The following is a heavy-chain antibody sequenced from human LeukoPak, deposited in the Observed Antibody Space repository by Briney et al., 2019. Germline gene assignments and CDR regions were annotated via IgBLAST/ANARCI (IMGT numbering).Heavy chain of an antibody. CDR2: IYPGDSDT. CDR1: GSIFTSYW. J-gene: IGHJ4*02. D-gene: IGHD4-23*01. CDR3: ARRSYSGKDFDY. Sequence: GGSLQISCKGSGSIFTSYWITWVRQLPGKGLEWMGIIYPGDSDTKYSPSFQGQVTISADKSISTAYLQWSSLKASDTAMYYCARRSYSGKDFDYWGQGTLVTVSS. V-gene: IGHV5-51*01.